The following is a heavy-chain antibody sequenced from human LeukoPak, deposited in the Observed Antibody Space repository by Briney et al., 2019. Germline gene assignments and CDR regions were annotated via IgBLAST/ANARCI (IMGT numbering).Heavy chain of an antibody. V-gene: IGHV3-23*01. Sequence: GGSLRLSCAASGFTFSSYAMSWVRQAPGKGLEWVSAISGSGGSTYYADSVKGRFTISRDNSKNTLYLQMNSLRAEDTAVYYCAKRGLRGYYDSSGYLDYWGQGTLVTVSS. CDR3: AKRGLRGYYDSSGYLDY. CDR2: ISGSGGST. CDR1: GFTFSSYA. J-gene: IGHJ4*02. D-gene: IGHD3-22*01.